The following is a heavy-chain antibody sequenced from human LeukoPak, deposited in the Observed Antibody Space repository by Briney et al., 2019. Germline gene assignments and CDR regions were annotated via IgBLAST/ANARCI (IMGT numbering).Heavy chain of an antibody. CDR2: IYYSGST. Sequence: PSETLSLTCTVSGGSISSSSYYWGWIRQPPGKGLEWIGSIYYSGSTYYNPSLKSRVTISVDTSKNQFSLKLSSVTAADTAVYYCASYVRFLEWFFVDYWGQGTLVTVSS. J-gene: IGHJ4*02. D-gene: IGHD3-3*01. CDR3: ASYVRFLEWFFVDY. V-gene: IGHV4-39*01. CDR1: GGSISSSSYY.